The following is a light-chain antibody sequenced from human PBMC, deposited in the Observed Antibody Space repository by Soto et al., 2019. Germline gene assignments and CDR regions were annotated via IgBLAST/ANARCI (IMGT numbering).Light chain of an antibody. CDR1: QSISSY. J-gene: IGKJ1*01. CDR3: QQSYSTPRT. V-gene: IGKV1-39*01. Sequence: DIQMTQSPSSVSASVGDRVTITCRASQSISSYLNWYQQKPGKAPKLLIYAASNLQSGVPSRFSGSGSGTDFTLTISSLQPEDFATYYCQQSYSTPRTFGQGTKVEIK. CDR2: AAS.